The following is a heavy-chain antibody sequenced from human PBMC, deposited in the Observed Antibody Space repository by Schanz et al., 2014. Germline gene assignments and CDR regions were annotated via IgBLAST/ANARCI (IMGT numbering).Heavy chain of an antibody. J-gene: IGHJ4*02. Sequence: QVQLQESGPGLVKPSQTLSLTCAVSGGSISSGGYTWSWIRQPPGKGLEWIGYIYYSGSTYYNPSPKSRFTIPVDPPKTQSSLMLGSVTAADTAVYYCARAAGPVDYWGQGTLVTVSS. CDR2: IYYSGST. V-gene: IGHV4-30-4*07. CDR1: GGSISSGGYT. D-gene: IGHD6-13*01. CDR3: ARAAGPVDY.